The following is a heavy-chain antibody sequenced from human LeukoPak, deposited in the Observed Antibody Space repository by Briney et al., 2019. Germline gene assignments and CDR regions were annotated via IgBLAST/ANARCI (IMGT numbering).Heavy chain of an antibody. J-gene: IGHJ4*02. V-gene: IGHV3-7*01. CDR2: IKQDGSEK. CDR1: GFTFSNYW. CDR3: AGTFSSGWRTDY. D-gene: IGHD6-19*01. Sequence: PGGSLRPSCAASGFTFSNYWMSWVRRAPGKGLEWVANIKQDGSEKYYVDSVKGRFTVSRDNPKKSLYLQMSSLRAEDTAVYYCAGTFSSGWRTDYWGQGTLVTVSS.